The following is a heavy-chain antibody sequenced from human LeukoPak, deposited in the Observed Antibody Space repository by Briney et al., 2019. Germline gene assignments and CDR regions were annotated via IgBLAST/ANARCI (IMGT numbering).Heavy chain of an antibody. J-gene: IGHJ3*02. CDR1: GFLVRSNY. CDR3: ARGPYFDWLEAKGFDI. CDR2: IYSGGSI. V-gene: IGHV3-53*01. D-gene: IGHD3-9*01. Sequence: GGSLRLSCAASGFLVRSNYMTWVRQAPGKGLEWVSVIYSGGSIHYADSVKGRFTISRDNSKNTLYLQMNSLRAEDTAIYYCARGPYFDWLEAKGFDIWGQGTKVTVSS.